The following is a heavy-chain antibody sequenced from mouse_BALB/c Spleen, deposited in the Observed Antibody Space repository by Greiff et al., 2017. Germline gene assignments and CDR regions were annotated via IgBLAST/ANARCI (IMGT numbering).Heavy chain of an antibody. CDR1: GFNIKDTY. J-gene: IGHJ4*01. Sequence: EVQLVESGAELVKPGASVKLSCTASGFNIKDTYMHWVKQRPEQGLEWIGRIDPANGNTKYDPKFQGKATITADTSSNTAYLQLSSLTSEDTAVYYCALYYGNYVGAMDYWGQGTSVTVSS. V-gene: IGHV14-3*02. CDR3: ALYYGNYVGAMDY. CDR2: IDPANGNT. D-gene: IGHD2-1*01.